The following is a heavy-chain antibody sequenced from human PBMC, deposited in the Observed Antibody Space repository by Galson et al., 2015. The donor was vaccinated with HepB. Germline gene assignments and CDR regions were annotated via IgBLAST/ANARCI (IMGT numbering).Heavy chain of an antibody. D-gene: IGHD6-13*01. CDR3: AKDQGRQQLPHDY. V-gene: IGHV3-23*01. CDR1: GFTFSSYA. Sequence: SLRLSCAASGFTFSSYAMSWVRQAPGKGLEWVSAISGSGGSTYYADSVKGRFTISRDNSKNTLYLQMNSLRAEDTAVYYCAKDQGRQQLPHDYWGQGTLVTVSS. J-gene: IGHJ4*02. CDR2: ISGSGGST.